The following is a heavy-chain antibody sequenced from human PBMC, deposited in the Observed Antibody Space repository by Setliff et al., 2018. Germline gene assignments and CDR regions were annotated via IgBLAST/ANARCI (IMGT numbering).Heavy chain of an antibody. CDR2: VFVDGST. D-gene: IGHD3-22*01. CDR3: ARDTSSDWAAWFDP. CDR1: GDSISTYY. J-gene: IGHJ5*02. V-gene: IGHV4-4*07. Sequence: PSETLSLTCTVSGDSISTYYWSWIRRPAGKGLEWIGRVFVDGSTNYNPSLKSRVTMSVDTSKNQFSLKLTPVTAADTAIYYCARDTSSDWAAWFDPWSQGILVTVSS.